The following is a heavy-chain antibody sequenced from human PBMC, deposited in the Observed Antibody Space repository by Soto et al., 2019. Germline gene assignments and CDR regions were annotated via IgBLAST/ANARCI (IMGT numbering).Heavy chain of an antibody. CDR2: IDPSDTYT. Sequence: GESLKISCKGSGYSFTSYWISWVRQMPGKGLEWMGRIDPSDTYTNYSPSFQGHVTISADKSVSTAYLQWSSLKASDTAMYYCARHRRYCSGGSCYQFGMDVWGQGTTVTVSS. D-gene: IGHD2-15*01. V-gene: IGHV5-10-1*01. J-gene: IGHJ6*02. CDR3: ARHRRYCSGGSCYQFGMDV. CDR1: GYSFTSYW.